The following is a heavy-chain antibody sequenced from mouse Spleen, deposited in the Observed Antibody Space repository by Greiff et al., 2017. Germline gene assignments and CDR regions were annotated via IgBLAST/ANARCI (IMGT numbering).Heavy chain of an antibody. J-gene: IGHJ1*01. CDR1: GFNIKDDY. V-gene: IGHV14-4*01. CDR2: IDPENGDT. D-gene: IGHD1-1*01. Sequence: VQLQQSGAELVRPGASVKLSCTASGFNIKDDYMHWVKQRPEQGLEWIGWIDPENGDTEYASKFQGKATITADTSSNTAYLQLSSLTSEDTAVYYCTTLYYYGSSRGWYFDVWGAGTTVTVSS. CDR3: TTLYYYGSSRGWYFDV.